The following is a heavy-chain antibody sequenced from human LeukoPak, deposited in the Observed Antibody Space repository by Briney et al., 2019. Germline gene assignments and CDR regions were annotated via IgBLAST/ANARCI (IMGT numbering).Heavy chain of an antibody. CDR2: IYPDDSDT. J-gene: IGHJ3*02. Sequence: GESLKISCKDSGYSFTNYWIGWVRQTPGKGLEWMGIIYPDDSDTRYSPSFQGQVTISADKSISTAYLQWSSLKASDTAMYYCARRNFYYDSSGRDAFDIWGQGTMVTVSS. CDR1: GYSFTNYW. V-gene: IGHV5-51*01. D-gene: IGHD3-22*01. CDR3: ARRNFYYDSSGRDAFDI.